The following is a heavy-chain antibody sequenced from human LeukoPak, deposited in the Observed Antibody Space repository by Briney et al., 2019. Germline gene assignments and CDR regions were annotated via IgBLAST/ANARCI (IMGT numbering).Heavy chain of an antibody. CDR2: INAGNGNT. CDR3: ARRGVLLWFGESGPFDY. J-gene: IGHJ4*02. Sequence: ASVKVSCKASGDTFTSYAMHWVRQAPGQRLEWMGWINAGNGNTKYSQKFQGRVTITRDTSASTAYMELSSLRSEDTAVYYCARRGVLLWFGESGPFDYSGQGTLVTVSS. V-gene: IGHV1-3*01. D-gene: IGHD3-10*01. CDR1: GDTFTSYA.